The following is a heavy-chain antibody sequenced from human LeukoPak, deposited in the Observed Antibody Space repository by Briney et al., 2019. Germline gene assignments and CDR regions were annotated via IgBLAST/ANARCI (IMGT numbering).Heavy chain of an antibody. D-gene: IGHD2-15*01. V-gene: IGHV4-59*01. Sequence: SETLSLTCIVSGDSISPYYWSWIRQPPGKGLEWIGYFHYSGSTNYNPSLKSRVTTSVDTSRNQVSLKLNSVTAADTAVYYCARITYCSGGSCIDYWGQGTLVTVSS. J-gene: IGHJ4*02. CDR3: ARITYCSGGSCIDY. CDR2: FHYSGST. CDR1: GDSISPYY.